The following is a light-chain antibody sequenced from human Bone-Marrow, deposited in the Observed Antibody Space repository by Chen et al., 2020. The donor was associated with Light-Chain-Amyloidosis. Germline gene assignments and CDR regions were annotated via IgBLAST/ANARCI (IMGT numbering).Light chain of an antibody. J-gene: IGKJ2*01. CDR2: KAS. CDR1: QSISNW. V-gene: IGKV1-5*03. CDR3: QQYSSYSFT. Sequence: DIQMTQSPYTLSASVGDRVTITCRASQSISNWLAWYQQKPGKAPNLLIYKASNLQRGVPSRFSGSGSGTEFTLTINSLQPEDFTTYYCQQYSSYSFTFGQWTKLELQ.